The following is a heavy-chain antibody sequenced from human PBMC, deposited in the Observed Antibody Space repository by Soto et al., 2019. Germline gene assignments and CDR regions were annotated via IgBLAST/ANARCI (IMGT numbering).Heavy chain of an antibody. CDR2: ISSSSTI. J-gene: IGHJ6*03. Sequence: PGGSLRLSCAASGFTFSSYSMNWVRQAPGKGLEWVSYISSSSTIYYADSVKGRFTISRDNAKNSLYLQMNSLRAEDTAVYYCARDNADYGDYVFVNYMDVWGKGTMVTVSS. D-gene: IGHD4-17*01. CDR3: ARDNADYGDYVFVNYMDV. CDR1: GFTFSSYS. V-gene: IGHV3-48*01.